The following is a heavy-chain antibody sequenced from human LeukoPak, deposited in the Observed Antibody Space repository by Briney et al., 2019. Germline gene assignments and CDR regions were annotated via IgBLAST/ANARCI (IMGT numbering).Heavy chain of an antibody. V-gene: IGHV4-30-4*01. CDR2: IYYSGST. CDR3: ARETTGGGDEGHAFDI. J-gene: IGHJ3*02. Sequence: PSETLSLTCTVSGGSISSGDYYWSWIRQPPGKGLEWIGYIYYSGSTYYNPSLKSRVTISVDTPKNQFSLKLSSVTAADTAVYYCARETTGGGDEGHAFDIWGQGTMVTVSS. D-gene: IGHD2-21*02. CDR1: GGSISSGDYY.